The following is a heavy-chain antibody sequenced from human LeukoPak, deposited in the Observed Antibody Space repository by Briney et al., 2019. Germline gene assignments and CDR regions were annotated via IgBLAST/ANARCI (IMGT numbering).Heavy chain of an antibody. CDR2: ISPNSDAT. CDR3: AREVAVAEIKNYDY. CDR1: GYIFTGYH. D-gene: IGHD6-19*01. Sequence: ASVKVSCKAGGYIFTGYHMHWVRQAPGQGLEWMAWISPNSDATAYAQKFLGRVTMTRDTSTSTDYMELSGLTSDDTAVYYCAREVAVAEIKNYDYWGQGTLVIVSS. V-gene: IGHV1-2*02. J-gene: IGHJ4*02.